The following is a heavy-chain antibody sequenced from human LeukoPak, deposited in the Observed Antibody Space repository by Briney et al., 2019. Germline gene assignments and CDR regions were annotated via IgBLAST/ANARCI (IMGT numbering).Heavy chain of an antibody. D-gene: IGHD1-26*01. V-gene: IGHV4-4*02. CDR3: ALGYHDVWER. CDR2: INHSGNA. CDR1: SGSISSTTW. J-gene: IGHJ4*02. Sequence: PSETLSLTCAVSSGSISSTTWWSWVRQPPGKGLEWIGEINHSGNAYYNPSLTGRVTISVDRSDNQFPLKVNSVTAADTAVYYCALGYHDVWERWGQGTLVTVSS.